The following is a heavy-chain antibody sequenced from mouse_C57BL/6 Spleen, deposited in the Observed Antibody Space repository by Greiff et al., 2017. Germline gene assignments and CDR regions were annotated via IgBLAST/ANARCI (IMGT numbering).Heavy chain of an antibody. CDR2: ISPGSGST. J-gene: IGHJ2*01. Sequence: VHLVESGAELMKPGASVKLSCKASGYTFTGYWIEWVKQRPGHGLEWIGEISPGSGSTNYNEKFKGKATFTADTSSNTAYMQLSSLTAEYSAIYYCTEDKSRFDDWGQGTTLTVSS. CDR1: GYTFTGYW. V-gene: IGHV1-9*01. CDR3: TEDKSRFDD.